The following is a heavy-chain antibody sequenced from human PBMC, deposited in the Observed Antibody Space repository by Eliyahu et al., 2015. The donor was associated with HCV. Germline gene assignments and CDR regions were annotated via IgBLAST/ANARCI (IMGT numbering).Heavy chain of an antibody. CDR1: GFTFSEHA. CDR2: INWNGDKT. D-gene: IGHD5-12*01. CDR3: ARVPVATLRGAFDI. V-gene: IGHV3-20*04. Sequence: EVQLVESGXGILRPGGSLRLSCAVXGFTFSEHAMTWVRQSPGKGLEWVSGINWNGDKTAYADSVRGRFTISRDNAKNSLDLQIDSLRVDDAALYYCARVPVATLRGAFDIWGQGTMVTVSS. J-gene: IGHJ3*02.